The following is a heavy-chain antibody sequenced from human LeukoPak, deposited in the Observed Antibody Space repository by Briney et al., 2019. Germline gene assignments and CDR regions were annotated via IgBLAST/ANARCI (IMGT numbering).Heavy chain of an antibody. CDR2: IWYDGSNK. Sequence: GGSLRLSCAASGFTFSSYAMSWVRQAPGKGLEWVAVIWYDGSNKYYADSVKGRFTISRDNSKNTLYLQMNSLRAEDTAVYYCARDCSGGSCYRYYGMDVWGQGTTVTVSS. D-gene: IGHD2-15*01. V-gene: IGHV3-33*08. CDR1: GFTFSSYA. J-gene: IGHJ6*02. CDR3: ARDCSGGSCYRYYGMDV.